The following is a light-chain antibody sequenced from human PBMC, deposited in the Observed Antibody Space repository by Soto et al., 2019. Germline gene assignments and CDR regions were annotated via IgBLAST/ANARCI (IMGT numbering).Light chain of an antibody. V-gene: IGKV4-1*01. Sequence: DIVLTQSPDSLAVSLGERATINCKSSQSVLYSSNNKNYLAWYQQKPGQPPKLLIYWASTRKSGVPSRFSGSGSGTEFTLTISSLQPEDFATYYCLQHNSYPRTFGQRTKVDIK. J-gene: IGKJ1*01. CDR1: QSVLYSSNNKNY. CDR3: LQHNSYPRT. CDR2: WAS.